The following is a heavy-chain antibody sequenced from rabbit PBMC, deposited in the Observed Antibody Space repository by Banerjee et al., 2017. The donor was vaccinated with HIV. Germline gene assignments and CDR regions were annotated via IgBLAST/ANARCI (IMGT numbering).Heavy chain of an antibody. Sequence: QSLEESGGDLVKPGASLTLTCKASGLDFSSSYWICWVRQAPGKGLEWIACIDIGSTGSTYYVSWAKGRFTITKTSSTTVTLQMTSLTAADTATYFCARKRTNTWYFHLWGPGTLVTVS. J-gene: IGHJ4*01. CDR2: IDIGSTGST. CDR1: GLDFSSSYW. D-gene: IGHD1-1*01. V-gene: IGHV1S40*01. CDR3: ARKRTNTWYFHL.